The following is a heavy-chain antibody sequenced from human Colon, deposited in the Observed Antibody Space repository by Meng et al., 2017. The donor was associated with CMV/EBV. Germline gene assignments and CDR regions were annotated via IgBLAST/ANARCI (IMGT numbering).Heavy chain of an antibody. CDR3: ASSYYYDSSGYYDAGPPRDYYYGMDV. V-gene: IGHV1-2*02. D-gene: IGHD3-22*01. Sequence: ASVKVSCKASGYTFTGYYMHWVRQAPGQGLEWMGWINPNSGGTNYAQKVQGRVTMTRDTSISTAYMELSSLRSEDTAVYYCASSYYYDSSGYYDAGPPRDYYYGMDVWGQGTTVTVSS. J-gene: IGHJ6*02. CDR2: INPNSGGT. CDR1: GYTFTGYY.